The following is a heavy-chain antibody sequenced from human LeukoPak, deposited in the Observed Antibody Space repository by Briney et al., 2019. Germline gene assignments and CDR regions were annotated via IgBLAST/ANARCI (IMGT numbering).Heavy chain of an antibody. CDR1: GFSFRNYA. V-gene: IGHV3-23*01. CDR3: AKYGQYYDFWSGYSQFDY. Sequence: PPGGSLRLSCAASGFSFRNYAMTWVRQAPGKELHWVSAISGSGGNTYYADSVKGRFTISRDNSKNTLYLQMNSLRAEDTAVYYCAKYGQYYDFWSGYSQFDYWGQGTLVTVSS. J-gene: IGHJ4*02. CDR2: ISGSGGNT. D-gene: IGHD3-3*01.